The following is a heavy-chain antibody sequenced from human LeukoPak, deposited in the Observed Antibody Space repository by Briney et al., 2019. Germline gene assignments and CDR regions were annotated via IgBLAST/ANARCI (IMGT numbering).Heavy chain of an antibody. V-gene: IGHV3-21*01. CDR1: GFTFSSYS. CDR2: ISSSSSYI. D-gene: IGHD3-9*01. Sequence: PGGSLRLSCAASGFTFSSYSMNWVRQAPGKGLEWVSFISSSSSYIYYADSVKGRFTISRDNAKNSLYLQMNSLRAEDTAVYYCARDSYYDILTGHPRRHFDYWGQGTLVTVSS. J-gene: IGHJ4*02. CDR3: ARDSYYDILTGHPRRHFDY.